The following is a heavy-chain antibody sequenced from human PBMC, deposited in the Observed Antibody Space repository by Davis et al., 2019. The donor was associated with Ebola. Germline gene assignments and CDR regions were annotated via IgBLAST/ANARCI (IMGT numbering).Heavy chain of an antibody. J-gene: IGHJ3*02. CDR2: INPRGTSI. D-gene: IGHD1-26*01. CDR1: AFSFSDYY. Sequence: GESLKISCAASAFSFSDYYMSWIRQAPGKGLEWVSYINPRGTSIHYADSVKGRFTISRDNSRNTLYLQMNGLRVEDTAIYYCAKDTSNIWFDIWGQGTMVTVSS. V-gene: IGHV3-11*01. CDR3: AKDTSNIWFDI.